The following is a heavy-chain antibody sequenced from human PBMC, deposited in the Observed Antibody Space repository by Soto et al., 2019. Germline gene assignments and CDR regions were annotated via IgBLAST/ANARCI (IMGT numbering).Heavy chain of an antibody. CDR2: IYGDNDK. V-gene: IGHV2-5*02. D-gene: IGHD4-17*01. J-gene: IGHJ4*02. Sequence: QITLKESGPSPVKPTQTLTVTCTFSGFSLSNSGVGVAWIRQPPGKALEWLALIYGDNDKRYSPSLKTRLTTTXAXSXXQAVLTMTNMDPVDTATYYCAHCTLHDYGDYDPGTSHVFDSWGQGTLVTVSS. CDR1: GFSLSNSGVG. CDR3: AHCTLHDYGDYDPGTSHVFDS.